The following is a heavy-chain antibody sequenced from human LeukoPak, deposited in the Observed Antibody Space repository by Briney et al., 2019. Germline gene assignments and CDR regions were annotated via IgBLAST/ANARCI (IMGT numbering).Heavy chain of an antibody. V-gene: IGHV3-9*01. Sequence: GGSRRLSCAASGFTFSSYGMSWVRQAPGKGLEWVSGISWNSGSIGYADSVKGRFTISRDNAKNSLYLQMNSLRAEDTALYYCAKGGSGYYYVPGAFDIWGQGTMVTVSS. CDR2: ISWNSGSI. CDR3: AKGGSGYYYVPGAFDI. J-gene: IGHJ3*02. CDR1: GFTFSSYG. D-gene: IGHD3-22*01.